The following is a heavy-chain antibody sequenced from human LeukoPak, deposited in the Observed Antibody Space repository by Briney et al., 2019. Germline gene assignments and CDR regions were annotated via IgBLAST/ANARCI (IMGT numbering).Heavy chain of an antibody. D-gene: IGHD5-18*01. V-gene: IGHV4-34*01. CDR1: GGSISSYY. CDR2: INHSGST. J-gene: IGHJ4*02. CDR3: ARLRRLQLWLPLDY. Sequence: PSETLSLTCTVSGGSISSYYWNWIRQPPGKGLEWIGEINHSGSTNYNPSLKSRVTISVDTSKNQFSLKLSSVTAADTAVYYCARLRRLQLWLPLDYWGQGTLVTVSS.